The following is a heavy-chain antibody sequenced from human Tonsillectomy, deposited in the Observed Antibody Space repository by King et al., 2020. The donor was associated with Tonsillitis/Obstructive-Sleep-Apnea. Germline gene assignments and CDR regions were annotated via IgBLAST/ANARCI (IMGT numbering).Heavy chain of an antibody. Sequence: VQLQQWGAGLLKPSETLSLSCAVYGGSFSGSYWSWIRQPPGNGLEWIGEINHSGSTNYNPSLKSRVTISVDTSKNQFSLKLSSVTAADTAVYYCAREAYYDILTGQNDFWGQGTLVTVSS. CDR3: AREAYYDILTGQNDF. V-gene: IGHV4-34*01. D-gene: IGHD3-9*01. J-gene: IGHJ4*02. CDR2: INHSGST. CDR1: GGSFSGSY.